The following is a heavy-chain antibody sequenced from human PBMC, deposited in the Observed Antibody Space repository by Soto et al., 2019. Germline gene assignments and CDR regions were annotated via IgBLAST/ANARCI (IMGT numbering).Heavy chain of an antibody. CDR3: ARDLGSSWYPEYFQH. CDR1: GFTFSSYS. CDR2: ISSSSSTI. J-gene: IGHJ1*01. Sequence: EAQLVESGGGLVQPGGSLRLSCAASGFTFSSYSMNWVRQAPGKGLEWVSYISSSSSTIYYADSVKGRFTISRDNAKNSLYLQMNSLRAEDTAVYYCARDLGSSWYPEYFQHWGQGTLVTVSS. D-gene: IGHD6-13*01. V-gene: IGHV3-48*01.